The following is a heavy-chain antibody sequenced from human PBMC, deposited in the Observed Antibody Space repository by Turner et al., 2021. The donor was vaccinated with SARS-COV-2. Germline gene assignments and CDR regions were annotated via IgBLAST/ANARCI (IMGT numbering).Heavy chain of an antibody. D-gene: IGHD2-21*02. J-gene: IGHJ4*02. V-gene: IGHV4-34*01. Sequence: QVHQQQWGAGLLKPSETLSLTCAVYGGSFSGYYWTWIRQPPGKGLEWIGEIHPSGSTYYNPSLKSRVTISQDTSKSQFSLNLSSVTAADTAVYHCSRGDDSRKSGLLWGQGTLVTVSS. CDR2: IHPSGST. CDR1: GGSFSGYY. CDR3: SRGDDSRKSGLL.